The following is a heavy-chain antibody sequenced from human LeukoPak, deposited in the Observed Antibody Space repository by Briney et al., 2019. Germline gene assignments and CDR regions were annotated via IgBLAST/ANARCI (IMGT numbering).Heavy chain of an antibody. Sequence: SETLSLTCTVSGGSISSGAYYWTWIRQHPGKGLEWIGHIYYSGNTYYNPSLKSRITISLDTSKDQFSLRLTSVTAADTAVYYCARDYSGYNRLDYWGQGTLVTVSS. CDR1: GGSISSGAYY. J-gene: IGHJ4*02. CDR2: IYYSGNT. D-gene: IGHD5-12*01. V-gene: IGHV4-31*03. CDR3: ARDYSGYNRLDY.